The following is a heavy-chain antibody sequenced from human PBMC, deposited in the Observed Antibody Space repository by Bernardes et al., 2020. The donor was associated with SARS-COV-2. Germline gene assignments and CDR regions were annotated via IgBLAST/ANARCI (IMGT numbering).Heavy chain of an antibody. D-gene: IGHD2-2*01. V-gene: IGHV3-48*04. CDR3: ASWGVVPVAYYFDY. Sequence: GSLRLSCAASGFTFSSYSMNWVRQAPGKGLEWVSYISSSSSTIYYADSVKGRFTISRDNAKNSLYLQMNSLRAEDTAVYYCASWGVVPVAYYFDYWGQGTLVTVSS. J-gene: IGHJ4*02. CDR2: ISSSSSTI. CDR1: GFTFSSYS.